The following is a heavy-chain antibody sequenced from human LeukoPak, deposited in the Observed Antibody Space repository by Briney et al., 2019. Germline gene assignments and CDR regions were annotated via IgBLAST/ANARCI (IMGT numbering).Heavy chain of an antibody. V-gene: IGHV4-34*01. Sequence: PSETLSLTCAVYGGSFSGYYWSWIRQPPGKGLEWIGEINHSGSTNYNPSLKSRVTISVNKSENQFSLKVMFVTAADSAIYFCAKTDYGHYSGFEVWGQGIMVTVSS. D-gene: IGHD4-17*01. CDR2: INHSGST. CDR3: AKTDYGHYSGFEV. CDR1: GGSFSGYY. J-gene: IGHJ3*01.